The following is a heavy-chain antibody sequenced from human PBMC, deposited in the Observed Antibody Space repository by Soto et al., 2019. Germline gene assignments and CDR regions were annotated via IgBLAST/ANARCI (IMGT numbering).Heavy chain of an antibody. J-gene: IGHJ4*02. D-gene: IGHD2-15*01. V-gene: IGHV3-23*01. Sequence: ASVKVSCAASGFTFSSYAMSWVRQAPGKGLEWVSAISGSGGSTYYADSVKGRFTISRDNSKNTLYLQMNSLRAEDTAVYYCAKSPPDIVVVVAAGEIDYWGQGTLVTVSS. CDR1: GFTFSSYA. CDR3: AKSPPDIVVVVAAGEIDY. CDR2: ISGSGGST.